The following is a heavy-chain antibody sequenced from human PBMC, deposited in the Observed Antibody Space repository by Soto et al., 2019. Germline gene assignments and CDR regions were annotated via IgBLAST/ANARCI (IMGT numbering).Heavy chain of an antibody. CDR2: IIPIFGTA. J-gene: IGHJ6*02. D-gene: IGHD3-3*01. V-gene: IGHV1-69*01. CDR1: GGTFSSYA. Sequence: QVQLVQSGAEVKKPGSSVKVSCKASGGTFSSYAISWVRQAPGQGLEWMGGIIPIFGTANYAQKFQGRVTITADESTSKAYLELSSLRSEDTAVYYCARGYDFWSGHYYYDGMDVWGQGTTVTVSS. CDR3: ARGYDFWSGHYYYDGMDV.